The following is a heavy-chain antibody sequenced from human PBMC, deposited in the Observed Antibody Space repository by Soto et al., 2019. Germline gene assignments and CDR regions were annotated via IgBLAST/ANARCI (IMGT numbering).Heavy chain of an antibody. V-gene: IGHV5-51*01. Sequence: EVHLVQSGAEVRKPGESLKISWKGAGYNFPSYCIEWVRQMPGRELEWMGSIHPSDSATIFSPTFQGQVTFSADKSINTAYLQWNSLKASDTAIYYCVRRMGATQYYFDYWGQGALVTVSS. J-gene: IGHJ4*02. D-gene: IGHD1-26*01. CDR1: GYNFPSYC. CDR3: VRRMGATQYYFDY. CDR2: IHPSDSAT.